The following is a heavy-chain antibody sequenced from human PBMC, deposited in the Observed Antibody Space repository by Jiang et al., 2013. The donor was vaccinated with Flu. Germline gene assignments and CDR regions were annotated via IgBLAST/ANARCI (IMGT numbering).Heavy chain of an antibody. CDR1: GYTLTSYA. Sequence: QSGSELKKPGASVKVSCKISGYTLTSYAMNWVRQAPGQGLEWMGWINTNTGNPTYAQGFTGRFVFSLDTSVSTAYLQISSLKAEDTAVYYCARELRYYYGSGSYHWYFDLWGRGTLVTVSS. CDR2: INTNTGNP. CDR3: ARELRYYYGSGSYHWYFDL. D-gene: IGHD3-10*01. J-gene: IGHJ2*01. V-gene: IGHV7-4-1*02.